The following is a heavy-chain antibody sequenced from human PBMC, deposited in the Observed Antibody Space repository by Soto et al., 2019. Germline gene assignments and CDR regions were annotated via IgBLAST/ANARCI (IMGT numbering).Heavy chain of an antibody. V-gene: IGHV1-24*01. CDR2: FDPEDGET. J-gene: IGHJ4*02. Sequence: ASVKVSCKVSGYTLTELSMHWVRQAPGKGLEWMGGFDPEDGETIYAQKFQGRATMTEDTSTDTAYMELSSLRSEDTAVYYCALAGKQLVRFDYCGQGTLVTVSS. CDR1: GYTLTELS. D-gene: IGHD6-13*01. CDR3: ALAGKQLVRFDY.